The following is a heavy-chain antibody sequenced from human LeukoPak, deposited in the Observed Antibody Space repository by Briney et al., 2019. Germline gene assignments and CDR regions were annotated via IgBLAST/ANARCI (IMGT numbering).Heavy chain of an antibody. CDR2: IYGHDGST. D-gene: IGHD3-9*01. V-gene: IGHV1-2*02. CDR1: GYTFTGHY. CDR3: VRDFDWGPDY. Sequence: ASVKVSCKASGYTFTGHYLHWVRQAPGQGLEWMGWIYGHDGSTKFAQKFQDRVTMTRATSITTAYMELPSLTPDDTAVYYCVRDFDWGPDYWGQGTLVTVSS. J-gene: IGHJ4*02.